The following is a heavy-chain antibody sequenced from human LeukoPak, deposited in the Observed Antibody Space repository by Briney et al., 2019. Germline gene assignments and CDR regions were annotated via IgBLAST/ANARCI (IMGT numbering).Heavy chain of an antibody. D-gene: IGHD1-7*01. CDR2: IYYSGST. V-gene: IGHV4-59*01. CDR1: GGSISRYY. CDR3: SSGLDWNYDFDY. Sequence: SETLSLTCTVSGGSISRYYYSWIRQPPGKGLEWIGYIYYSGSTNYNPSLKSRVTISVDTSKNQFSLQLSSVTAADTAVYYCSSGLDWNYDFDYWGQGTLVTVSS. J-gene: IGHJ4*02.